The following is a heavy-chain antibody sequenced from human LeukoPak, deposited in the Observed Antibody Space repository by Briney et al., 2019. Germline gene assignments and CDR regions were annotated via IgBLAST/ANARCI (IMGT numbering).Heavy chain of an antibody. Sequence: SETLSLTCTVSDGSISSYYWSWIRQPPGKGLEWIGYIFYSGNTKYNPSLESRITMSIDTSKNLLSLKLSSVTAADTAVYYCATEADKGNWFGPWGQGTLVTVSS. CDR3: ATEADKGNWFGP. J-gene: IGHJ5*02. D-gene: IGHD1-14*01. V-gene: IGHV4-59*01. CDR1: DGSISSYY. CDR2: IFYSGNT.